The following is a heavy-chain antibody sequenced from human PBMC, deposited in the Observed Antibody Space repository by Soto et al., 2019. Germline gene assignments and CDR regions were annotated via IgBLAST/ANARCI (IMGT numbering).Heavy chain of an antibody. V-gene: IGHV3-11*01. CDR2: ISGTGRTI. D-gene: IGHD5-12*01. Sequence: QVQLVESGGGLVKPGGSLRLSCAASGFSFGDYYMSWIRQAPGRGLEWISYISGTGRTIDYANSVKGRFTISRDNADKSLYLHMNRRGAEDTAIYHCARAPSAHDAFDLWGQGTVVTVSS. CDR1: GFSFGDYY. CDR3: ARAPSAHDAFDL. J-gene: IGHJ5*02.